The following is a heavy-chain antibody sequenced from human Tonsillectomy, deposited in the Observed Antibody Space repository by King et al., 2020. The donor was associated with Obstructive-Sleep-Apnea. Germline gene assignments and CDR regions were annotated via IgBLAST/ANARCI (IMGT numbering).Heavy chain of an antibody. D-gene: IGHD4-17*01. CDR2: ISSSSSTI. CDR1: GFSVSSYS. J-gene: IGHJ4*02. Sequence: VQLVESGGGLVQPGGSLRLSCADSGFSVSSYSMNWVRQAPGKGLECLSYISSSSSTIYYADSLNGRFTITRDNAKNSLFLQMNSLRAEDTAVYYCARDHFGDYSSLDYWGQGTLVTVSS. V-gene: IGHV3-48*04. CDR3: ARDHFGDYSSLDY.